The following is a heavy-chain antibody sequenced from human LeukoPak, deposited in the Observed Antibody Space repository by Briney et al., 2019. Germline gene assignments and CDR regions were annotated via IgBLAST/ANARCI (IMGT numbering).Heavy chain of an antibody. Sequence: SETLSLTCTVSGGSISSNIYYWGWIRQPPGKGLEWIGEINHSGGTNYNPSLKSRVTISVDTSKNHFSLKLSSLTAADTAVYYCARGRRDYDYDYYYYMDVWGTGTTVTVSS. V-gene: IGHV4-39*02. CDR3: ARGRRDYDYDYYYYMDV. J-gene: IGHJ6*03. CDR2: INHSGGT. D-gene: IGHD3-16*01. CDR1: GGSISSNIYY.